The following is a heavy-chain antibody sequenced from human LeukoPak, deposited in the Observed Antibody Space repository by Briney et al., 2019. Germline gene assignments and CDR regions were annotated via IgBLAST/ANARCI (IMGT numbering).Heavy chain of an antibody. CDR3: ATVTTFYDAGQSFDP. CDR2: IYTSGST. CDR1: GGSISSYY. D-gene: IGHD4-17*01. J-gene: IGHJ5*02. Sequence: PSETLSLTCTVSGGSISSYYWSWIRQPAGKGVEWIGRIYTSGSTNYNPSLKSRVTMSVDTSKNQFSLKLSSVTAADTAVYYCATVTTFYDAGQSFDPWGQGTLVTVSS. V-gene: IGHV4-4*07.